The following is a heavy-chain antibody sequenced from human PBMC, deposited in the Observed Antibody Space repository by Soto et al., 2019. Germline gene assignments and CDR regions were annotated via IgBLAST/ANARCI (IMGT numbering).Heavy chain of an antibody. CDR1: GFTFDDYA. CDR2: ISWNSGSI. D-gene: IGHD3-22*01. J-gene: IGHJ4*02. CDR3: AKETYYYDSSGYQLDMNY. Sequence: GGSLRLSCAASGFTFDDYAMHWVRQAPGKGLEWVSGISWNSGSIGYADSVKGRFTIPRDNAKNSLYLQMNSLRAEDTALYYCAKETYYYDSSGYQLDMNYWGQGTLVTVSS. V-gene: IGHV3-9*01.